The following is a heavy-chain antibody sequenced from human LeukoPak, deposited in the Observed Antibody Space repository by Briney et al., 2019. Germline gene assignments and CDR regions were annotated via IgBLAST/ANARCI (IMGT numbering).Heavy chain of an antibody. J-gene: IGHJ4*02. CDR2: ISAYNGNT. Sequence: ASVKVSCKASGYTFTSYGISWVRQAPGQGLEWMGWISAYNGNTNYAQKLQGRVTMTTDTSTSTAYMELRSLRSDDTAVYYCATLDYDSSGYQGYFDYWGQGTLVTVSS. CDR1: GYTFTSYG. D-gene: IGHD3-22*01. V-gene: IGHV1-18*01. CDR3: ATLDYDSSGYQGYFDY.